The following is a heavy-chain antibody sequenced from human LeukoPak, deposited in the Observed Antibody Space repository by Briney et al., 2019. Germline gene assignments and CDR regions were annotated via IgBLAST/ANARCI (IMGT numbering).Heavy chain of an antibody. CDR2: ISGSGGST. Sequence: QPGGSLRLSCAASGFTFSSYAMSWVRQAPGKGLEWVSAISGSGGSTYYADSVKGRFTISRDNSKNTLYLQMNSLRAEDTAVYYCAKDTYYYDSSGYYGSHYFDYWGQGTLVTVSS. D-gene: IGHD3-22*01. J-gene: IGHJ4*02. CDR1: GFTFSSYA. V-gene: IGHV3-23*01. CDR3: AKDTYYYDSSGYYGSHYFDY.